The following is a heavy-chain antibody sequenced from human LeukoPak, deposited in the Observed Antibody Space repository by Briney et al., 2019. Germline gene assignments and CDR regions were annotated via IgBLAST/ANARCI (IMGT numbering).Heavy chain of an antibody. CDR3: AGASYQRGYYFDY. CDR1: GGSIRSFY. CDR2: IHYSGST. Sequence: SETLSLTCTVSGGSIRSFYWSWIRQPPGKGLEWIGYIHYSGSTKYNPSLKSRVTISLDTSKNYFSLKLSPVTAADTAVYYCAGASYQRGYYFDYWGQGTLVTVSS. J-gene: IGHJ4*02. V-gene: IGHV4-59*01. D-gene: IGHD2-2*01.